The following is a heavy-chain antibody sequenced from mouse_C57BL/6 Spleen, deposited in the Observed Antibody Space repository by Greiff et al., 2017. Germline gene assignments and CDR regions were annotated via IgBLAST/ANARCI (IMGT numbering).Heavy chain of an antibody. J-gene: IGHJ4*01. CDR1: GYSFTGYY. CDR3: ARYATVVAPYYAMDY. CDR2: INPSTGGT. D-gene: IGHD1-1*01. V-gene: IGHV1-42*01. Sequence: EVQLQQSGPELVKPGASVKISCKASGYSFTGYYMNWVKQSPEKSLEWIGEINPSTGGTTYNQKFKAKATLTVDKSSSTAYMQLKSLTSEDSAVYYCARYATVVAPYYAMDYWGQGTSVTVSS.